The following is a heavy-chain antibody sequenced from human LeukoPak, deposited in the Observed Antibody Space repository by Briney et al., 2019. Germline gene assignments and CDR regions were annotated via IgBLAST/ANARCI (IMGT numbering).Heavy chain of an antibody. CDR1: GVSVSDGRYY. CDR2: KYYSGSA. CDR3: ATPYCSSISCLDVFNM. Sequence: SQTLSLTCSVSGVSVSDGRYYWSWIRQHPGKGLEWIGYKYYSGSAKYNPSLKSRLTISVDTSKNQFSLQLSSVTAADTATYYCATPYCSSISCLDVFNMWGQGTRVTVSS. J-gene: IGHJ3*02. V-gene: IGHV4-31*03. D-gene: IGHD2-2*01.